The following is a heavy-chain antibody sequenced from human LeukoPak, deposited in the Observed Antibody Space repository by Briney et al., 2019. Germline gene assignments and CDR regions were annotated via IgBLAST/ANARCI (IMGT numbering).Heavy chain of an antibody. CDR1: GFTFSRYG. Sequence: GGTLRLSCEASGFTFSRYGMSWVRQAPGKGLEWVSAIRGSGGSTYYADSVKGRFTISRDNSKNTLYLQMNSLRAEDTAVYYCAKDSKIVGPTFRSYHYMDVWGKGTTVTVSS. CDR3: AKDSKIVGPTFRSYHYMDV. J-gene: IGHJ6*03. V-gene: IGHV3-23*01. CDR2: IRGSGGST. D-gene: IGHD1-26*01.